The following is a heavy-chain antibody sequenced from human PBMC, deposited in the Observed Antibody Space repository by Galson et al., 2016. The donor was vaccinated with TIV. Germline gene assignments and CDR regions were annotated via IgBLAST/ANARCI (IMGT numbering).Heavy chain of an antibody. J-gene: IGHJ6*01. CDR2: IYTGGST. Sequence: ETLSLTCNVSGGSISSSAYHMTWVRRAPGKGLEWVSMIYTGGSTYYADSVKGRFTISRDNSKNTLYLQMNSLRAEDTAVYYCARERRFCGNECYLYYYYGMDVWGQGTTVTVSS. CDR1: GGSISSSAYH. V-gene: IGHV3-53*05. D-gene: IGHD2-21*01. CDR3: ARERRFCGNECYLYYYYGMDV.